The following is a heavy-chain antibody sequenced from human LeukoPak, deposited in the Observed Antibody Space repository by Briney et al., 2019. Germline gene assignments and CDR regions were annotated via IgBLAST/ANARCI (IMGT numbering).Heavy chain of an antibody. CDR3: ARKRGYSYGFDY. CDR2: IIPIFGTA. J-gene: IGHJ4*02. V-gene: IGHV1-69*05. D-gene: IGHD5-18*01. Sequence: SVKVSCKASGGTFSSYAISWVRQAPGQGLEWMGGIIPIFGTANYAQKFQGRVTITRDTSASTAYMELSSLRSEDTAVYYCARKRGYSYGFDYWGQGTLVTVSS. CDR1: GGTFSSYA.